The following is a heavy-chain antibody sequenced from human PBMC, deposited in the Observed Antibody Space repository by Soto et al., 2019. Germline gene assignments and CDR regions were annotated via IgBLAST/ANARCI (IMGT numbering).Heavy chain of an antibody. Sequence: ASVKVSCKASGYTFTSYDINWVRQATGQGLEWMGWMNPNSGNTGYAQKFQGRVTTTRNTSISTAYMELSSLRSEDTAVYYCARYCGGDCYGGVYYYYGMDVWGQGTTVTVS. CDR2: MNPNSGNT. D-gene: IGHD2-21*02. V-gene: IGHV1-8*01. CDR1: GYTFTSYD. CDR3: ARYCGGDCYGGVYYYYGMDV. J-gene: IGHJ6*02.